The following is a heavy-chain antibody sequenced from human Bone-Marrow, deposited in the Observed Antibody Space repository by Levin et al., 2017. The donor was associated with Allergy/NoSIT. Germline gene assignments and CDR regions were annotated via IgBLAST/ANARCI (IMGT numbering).Heavy chain of an antibody. CDR3: AGGPSRGY. D-gene: IGHD3-16*01. CDR1: GFTVGNNY. J-gene: IGHJ4*02. Sequence: GGSLRLSCAASGFTVGNNYMSWVRQAPGKGLEWVSLMYSGGTTSYANSVKGRFTISRDSSKNTLYLQMDSLRVEDTAVYYCAGGPSRGYWGQGTRVTVSS. CDR2: MYSGGTT. V-gene: IGHV3-53*01.